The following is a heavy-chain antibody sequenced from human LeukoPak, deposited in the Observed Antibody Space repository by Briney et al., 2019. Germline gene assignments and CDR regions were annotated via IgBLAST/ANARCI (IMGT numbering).Heavy chain of an antibody. CDR1: GFTFSSYE. Sequence: GGSLRLSCAASGFTFSSYEMNWVRQAPGKGLEWVSYISSSGSTIYYADSVKGRFTISRDNAKNSLYLQMNNLRAEDTAVYYCARGGDYKNDYWGQGTLVTVSS. D-gene: IGHD4-17*01. CDR3: ARGGDYKNDY. V-gene: IGHV3-48*03. J-gene: IGHJ4*02. CDR2: ISSSGSTI.